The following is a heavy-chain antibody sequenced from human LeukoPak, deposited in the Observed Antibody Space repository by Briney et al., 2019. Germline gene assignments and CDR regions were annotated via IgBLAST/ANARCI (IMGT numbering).Heavy chain of an antibody. CDR1: GFTFSDYY. V-gene: IGHV3-11*04. CDR2: ISSSGSTI. Sequence: GGSRRLSCAASGFTFSDYYMSWIRQAPGKGLDWVSYISSSGSTIYYADSVKGRFTISRDNAKNSLYLQMNSLRAEDTAVYYCARFNYDSSVPDAFDIWGQGTMVTVSS. CDR3: ARFNYDSSVPDAFDI. D-gene: IGHD3-22*01. J-gene: IGHJ3*02.